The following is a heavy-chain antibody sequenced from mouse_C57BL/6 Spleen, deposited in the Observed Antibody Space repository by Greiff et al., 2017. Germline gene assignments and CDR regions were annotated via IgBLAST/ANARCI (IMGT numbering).Heavy chain of an antibody. CDR1: GYSITSGYF. CDR3: ARGVYYGSSVDY. CDR2: ISYDGSN. D-gene: IGHD1-1*01. J-gene: IGHJ2*01. V-gene: IGHV3-6*01. Sequence: ESGPGLVKPSQSLSLTCTVTGYSITSGYFWKWIRQPPGNKLEWMGYISYDGSNNYNPSLKNRISITRDTSKNQFFLKLNSVTTEDTATYYCARGVYYGSSVDYWGQGTTLTVSS.